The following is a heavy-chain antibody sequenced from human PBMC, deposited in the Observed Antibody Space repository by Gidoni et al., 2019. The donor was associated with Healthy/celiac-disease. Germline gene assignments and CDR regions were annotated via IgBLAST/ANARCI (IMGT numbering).Heavy chain of an antibody. J-gene: IGHJ3*02. D-gene: IGHD1-7*01. CDR2: IIPICGTT. CDR1: EGTFSSYA. CDR3: ARDLQLQLELRRSVAFDI. V-gene: IGHV1-69*01. Sequence: QVQLVQSGAEVKKPGSSVKVSCKASEGTFSSYAITWVRQAPGQGLEWMGGIIPICGTTNYAQKFQGRVTITADESTSTAYMELSSLRSEDTAVYYWARDLQLQLELRRSVAFDIWGQGTMVTVSS.